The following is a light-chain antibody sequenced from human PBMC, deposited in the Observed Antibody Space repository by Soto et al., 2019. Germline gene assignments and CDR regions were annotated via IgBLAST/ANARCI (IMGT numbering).Light chain of an antibody. CDR2: GAS. Sequence: EVVLTQSPGTLSLSPGERASLSCRTSPSISSTYLAWYQQKPGQAPRLLIYGASRRATSISDRFSGSGSGTDFTLTITRLAPEEFAVYYCQHFVSALYTFGQGTKLEIK. J-gene: IGKJ2*01. V-gene: IGKV3-20*01. CDR1: PSISSTY. CDR3: QHFVSALYT.